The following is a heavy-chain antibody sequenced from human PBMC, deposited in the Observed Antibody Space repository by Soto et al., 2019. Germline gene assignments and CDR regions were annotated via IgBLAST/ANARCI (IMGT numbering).Heavy chain of an antibody. CDR1: EFTFSSYW. D-gene: IGHD6-6*01. J-gene: IGHJ4*02. CDR3: AIKSIAARRGIDY. V-gene: IGHV3-23*01. Sequence: GGSLRLSCVDSEFTFSSYWMHWVRQVPGKGLEWVSAISGSGGSTYYADSVKGRFTISRDNSKNTLYLQMNSLRAEDTAVYYCAIKSIAARRGIDYWGQGTLVTVSS. CDR2: ISGSGGST.